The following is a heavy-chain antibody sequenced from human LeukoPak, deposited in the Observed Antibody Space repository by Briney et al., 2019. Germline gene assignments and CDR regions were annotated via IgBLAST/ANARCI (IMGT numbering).Heavy chain of an antibody. Sequence: PGGSLRLSCAASGFTFSTYAMSWVRQAPGKGLEWVSVIYSGGSTYYADSVKGRFTISRDNSKNTLYLQMNSLRAEDTAVYYCASTTNYGDYRYWGQGTLVTVSS. D-gene: IGHD4-17*01. J-gene: IGHJ4*02. CDR1: GFTFSTYA. CDR2: IYSGGST. CDR3: ASTTNYGDYRY. V-gene: IGHV3-53*01.